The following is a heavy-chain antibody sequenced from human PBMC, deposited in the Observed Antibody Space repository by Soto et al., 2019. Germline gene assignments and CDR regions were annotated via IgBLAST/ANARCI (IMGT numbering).Heavy chain of an antibody. CDR3: ATVFDL. CDR1: GFTLRSHR. J-gene: IGHJ5*02. Sequence: EVQLVESGGGLVQPGGSLRVSCAASGFTLRSHRIHWVRQVPGKGLEWVSRIDTDGGGTSYADSVKGRFTISTDNAKNTVNLHMNGLRGDDTAVYYCATVFDLWGQGTLVTVSS. CDR2: IDTDGGGT. V-gene: IGHV3-74*01.